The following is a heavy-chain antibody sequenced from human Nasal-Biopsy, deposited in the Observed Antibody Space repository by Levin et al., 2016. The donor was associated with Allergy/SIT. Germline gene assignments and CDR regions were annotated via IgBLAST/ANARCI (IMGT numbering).Heavy chain of an antibody. V-gene: IGHV3-23*01. CDR2: ISGSGGST. CDR1: GFTFSSYA. J-gene: IGHJ4*02. CDR3: AKVWNQPFDY. D-gene: IGHD1-1*01. Sequence: GESLKISCAASGFTFSSYAMSWVRQAPGKGLEWVSAISGSGGSTHYADSVKGRFTISRDNSKNTLYLQMNSLRAEDTAVYYCAKVWNQPFDYWGQGTLVTVSS.